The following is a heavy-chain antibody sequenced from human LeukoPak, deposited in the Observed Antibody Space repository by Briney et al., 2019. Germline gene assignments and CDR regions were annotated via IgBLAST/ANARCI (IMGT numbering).Heavy chain of an antibody. J-gene: IGHJ5*02. Sequence: ASVKVSCKASGYTFTSYYFHWVRQAPREGLEWMGIINPSGGSTSYAQKFQGRVIMTRDTSTSTVYMELSSLRSEDTAVYYCARDYDYVWGSYPEEGNWFDPWGQGTLVTVSS. CDR1: GYTFTSYY. D-gene: IGHD3-16*01. CDR2: INPSGGST. V-gene: IGHV1-46*01. CDR3: ARDYDYVWGSYPEEGNWFDP.